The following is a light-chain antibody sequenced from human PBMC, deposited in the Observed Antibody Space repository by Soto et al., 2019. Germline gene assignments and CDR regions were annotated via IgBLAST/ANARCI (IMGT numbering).Light chain of an antibody. J-gene: IGKJ1*01. V-gene: IGKV3-20*01. CDR1: QSVSTSY. CDR3: QQYGSSPTT. CDR2: GAS. Sequence: DIVLTQSPGTLSLSPGERATLSCRASQSVSTSYLAWYQQKPGQAPRLLIFGASSRATGIPDRFIGSGSGTDFTLTISRLEPEDFAVYYCQQYGSSPTTFGQGTKVXIK.